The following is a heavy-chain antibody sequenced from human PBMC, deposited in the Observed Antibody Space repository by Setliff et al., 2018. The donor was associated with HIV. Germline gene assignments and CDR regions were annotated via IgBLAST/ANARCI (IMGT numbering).Heavy chain of an antibody. CDR3: TTDLSAPLTFFSDSSRFV. D-gene: IGHD3-22*01. CDR2: IKSKTNGGTT. CDR1: GFTFSDAW. Sequence: GGSLRLSCTASGFTFSDAWMTWVRQAPGKGLEWVGRIKSKTNGGTTDFSAPVKGRFTISRDDSENTLYLQMNNLKAGDTAVYYCTTDLSAPLTFFSDSSRFVWGQGTLVTVSS. J-gene: IGHJ4*02. V-gene: IGHV3-15*01.